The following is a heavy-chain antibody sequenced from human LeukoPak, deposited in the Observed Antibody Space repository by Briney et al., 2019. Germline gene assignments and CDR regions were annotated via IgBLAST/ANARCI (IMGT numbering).Heavy chain of an antibody. Sequence: PSETLSLTCTVSGGSISSSSYYWGWIRQPPGKGLEWIGSIYYSGSTYYNPSLKSRVTISVDTSKNQFSLKLSSVTAADTAVYYCASGIAVAGKVYWGQGTLVTVSS. CDR2: IYYSGST. J-gene: IGHJ4*02. CDR1: GGSISSSSYY. V-gene: IGHV4-39*07. CDR3: ASGIAVAGKVY. D-gene: IGHD6-19*01.